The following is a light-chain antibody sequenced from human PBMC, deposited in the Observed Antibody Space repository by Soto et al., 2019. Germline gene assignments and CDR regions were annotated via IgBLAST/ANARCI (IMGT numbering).Light chain of an antibody. V-gene: IGLV2-8*01. J-gene: IGLJ2*01. CDR1: SSDVGGYNF. Sequence: QSALTQPPSASGSPGQSVTISCTGASSDVGGYNFVSWYQQHPGKAPKLMIYDVTKRPSGVPDRFSGSKSGNTASLTVSGLQADGEADYYCSSYAGSSVPVAFGGGTKLTVL. CDR2: DVT. CDR3: SSYAGSSVPVA.